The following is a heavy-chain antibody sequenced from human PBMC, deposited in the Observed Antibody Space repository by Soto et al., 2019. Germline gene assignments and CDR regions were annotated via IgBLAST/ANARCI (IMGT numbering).Heavy chain of an antibody. J-gene: IGHJ4*02. CDR3: AREIMTTVAIDY. CDR1: GLTFNNYW. V-gene: IGHV3-74*01. D-gene: IGHD4-17*01. Sequence: GSLRLSCSASGLTFNNYWMHWFRQAPGKGLVWVSRINREGSSTSYVDSVKGRFTISRDNAKNTLYLQMNSLRAEDTAVYYCAREIMTTVAIDYWGQGTLVTVSS. CDR2: INREGSST.